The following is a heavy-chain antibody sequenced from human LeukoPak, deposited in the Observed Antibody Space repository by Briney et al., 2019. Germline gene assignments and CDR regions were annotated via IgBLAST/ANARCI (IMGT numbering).Heavy chain of an antibody. Sequence: ETLSLTCAVYGGSFSGYYWSWVRQAPGRGLEWVSIIYSDGRTSYADSVKGRFTISRDILKNTLFLQMNSLGAEDTAMYYCARVHEFLHYFDSWGQGTLVTVSS. CDR3: ARVHEFLHYFDS. J-gene: IGHJ4*02. CDR2: IYSDGRT. V-gene: IGHV3-53*01. CDR1: GGSFSGYY. D-gene: IGHD2/OR15-2a*01.